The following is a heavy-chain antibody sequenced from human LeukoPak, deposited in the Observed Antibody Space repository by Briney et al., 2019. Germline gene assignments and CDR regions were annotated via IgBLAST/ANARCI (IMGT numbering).Heavy chain of an antibody. CDR1: GFTFSSYA. V-gene: IGHV4-34*01. CDR2: INHSGST. Sequence: PGGSLRLSCAASGFTFSSYAMSWVRQPPGKGLEWIGEINHSGSTNYNPSLKSRVTISVDTSKNQFSLKLNSVTAADTAVYYCARLQYSMDVWGKGTTVIVSS. CDR3: ARLQYSMDV. J-gene: IGHJ6*03.